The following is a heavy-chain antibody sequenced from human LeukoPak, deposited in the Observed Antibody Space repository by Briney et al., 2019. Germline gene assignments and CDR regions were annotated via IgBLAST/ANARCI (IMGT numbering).Heavy chain of an antibody. CDR3: ARGRTGAAALDF. Sequence: SETLSLTCAVYGEPFSVHYWTWIRQPPGKGLEWIGESTQSGSTNYNPSRKSRVTLSVDTSKNQFSLQLTAVAAADTAVYHCARGRTGAAALDFWGPGTLVTVSS. J-gene: IGHJ4*02. D-gene: IGHD2-2*01. V-gene: IGHV4-34*01. CDR1: GEPFSVHY. CDR2: STQSGST.